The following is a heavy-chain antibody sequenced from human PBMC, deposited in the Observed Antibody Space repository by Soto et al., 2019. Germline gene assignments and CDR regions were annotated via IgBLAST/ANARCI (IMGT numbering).Heavy chain of an antibody. V-gene: IGHV3-30*03. CDR3: AREVSPRSGYYYGMDV. J-gene: IGHJ6*02. D-gene: IGHD2-8*02. Sequence: GGSLRLSCAASGFTFSTYGIHWVRQAPGKGLEWVAVISYDGSNKYYADSVKGRFTISRDNSKNTLYLQMNSLRAEDTAVYYCAREVSPRSGYYYGMDVWGQGTTVTVSS. CDR2: ISYDGSNK. CDR1: GFTFSTYG.